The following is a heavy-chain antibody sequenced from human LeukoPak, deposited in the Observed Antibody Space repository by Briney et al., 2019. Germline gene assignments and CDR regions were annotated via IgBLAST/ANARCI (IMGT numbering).Heavy chain of an antibody. CDR1: GGSISSGDYY. CDR2: IYYSGST. J-gene: IGHJ4*02. CDR3: AREHSNYGSDY. D-gene: IGHD4-11*01. V-gene: IGHV4-30-4*08. Sequence: PSETLSLTCTVSGGSISSGDYYWSWIRQPPGTGLEWIGYIYYSGSTYYNPSLKSRVTISVDTSKNQFSLKLSSVTAADTAVYYCAREHSNYGSDYWGQGTLVTVSS.